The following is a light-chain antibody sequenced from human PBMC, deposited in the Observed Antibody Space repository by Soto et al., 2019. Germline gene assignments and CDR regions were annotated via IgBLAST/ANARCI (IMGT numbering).Light chain of an antibody. V-gene: IGKV1-9*01. J-gene: IGKJ4*01. Sequence: DIQLTQSPSFLSASVGDRVTITCRASQGISCYLAWYQQRPGKAPKLLIYAASTLQSGVPSRCSGSGSGTEFTLTISSLQPEDFATYYCQQLNSYPRTFGGGTKVEIK. CDR3: QQLNSYPRT. CDR2: AAS. CDR1: QGISCY.